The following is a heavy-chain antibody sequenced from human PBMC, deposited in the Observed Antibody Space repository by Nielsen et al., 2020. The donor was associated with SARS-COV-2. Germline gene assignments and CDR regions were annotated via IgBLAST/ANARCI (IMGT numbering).Heavy chain of an antibody. J-gene: IGHJ4*02. CDR1: GGSITSGGYS. D-gene: IGHD5-12*01. CDR3: ARRAPVPVATIDY. CDR2: IYYSGNT. Sequence: SETLSLTCAVSGGSITSGGYSWSWIRQPPGKGLEWIGYIYYSGNTYYNPPLTSRISISVDTSKSQFSLKLSSVTAADTAVYYCARRAPVPVATIDYWGQGTLVTVSS. V-gene: IGHV4-30-4*07.